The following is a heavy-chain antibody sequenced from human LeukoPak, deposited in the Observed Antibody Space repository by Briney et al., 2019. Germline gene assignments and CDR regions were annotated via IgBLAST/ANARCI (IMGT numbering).Heavy chain of an antibody. V-gene: IGHV1-18*01. CDR1: GYTFTSYG. D-gene: IGHD3-22*01. CDR3: ARNYYDSSGYYFDY. CDR2: ISTYNGDT. J-gene: IGHJ4*02. Sequence: ASLKVSCKASGYTFTSYGISWVRQAPGQGLEWMGWISTYNGDTNFTQKLQGRVTMTTDTSTSTAYMELRSLRSDDTAVYYCARNYYDSSGYYFDYWGQGTLVTVSS.